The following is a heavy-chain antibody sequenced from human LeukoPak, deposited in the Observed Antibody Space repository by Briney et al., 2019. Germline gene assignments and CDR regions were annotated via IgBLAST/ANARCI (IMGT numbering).Heavy chain of an antibody. Sequence: GGSLRLSCAASGFTFSSYGMHWVRQAPGKGLEWVAIIRDDGSNKYYADSVKGRFTISRDNSKNTLYLQMNSLRAEDTAVYYCAKEPHGDYGYWGQGTLVTVSS. CDR1: GFTFSSYG. D-gene: IGHD4-17*01. V-gene: IGHV3-30*02. CDR3: AKEPHGDYGY. J-gene: IGHJ4*02. CDR2: IRDDGSNK.